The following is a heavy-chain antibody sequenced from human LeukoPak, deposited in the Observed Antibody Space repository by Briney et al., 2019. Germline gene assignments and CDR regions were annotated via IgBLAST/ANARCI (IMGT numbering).Heavy chain of an antibody. CDR2: IYYTGST. CDR3: ARGGYYGSGNDFRFDP. Sequence: SETLSLTCTVSGGSISSSSYFWGWIRQPPGKGLEWIGTIYYTGSTYYNPSLKSRVTISVDTSKNQFSLKLSSVTAADTAVYYCARGGYYGSGNDFRFDPWGQGTLVTVSS. V-gene: IGHV4-39*07. J-gene: IGHJ5*02. D-gene: IGHD3-10*01. CDR1: GGSISSSSYF.